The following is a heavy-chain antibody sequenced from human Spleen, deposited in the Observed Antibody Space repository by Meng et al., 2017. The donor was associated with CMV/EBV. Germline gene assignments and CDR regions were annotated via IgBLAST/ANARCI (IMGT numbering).Heavy chain of an antibody. CDR1: GYSFTDYY. V-gene: IGHV1-2*02. J-gene: IGHJ4*02. CDR3: ARGPRIAAADERNFDY. CDR2: LNPDSGDT. D-gene: IGHD6-13*01. Sequence: GYSFTDYYIHWVRQAPGQGLEWLGWLNPDSGDTYSAQRFQGRVTMTRDTSISTAYMELSRLRSDDTAMYFCARGPRIAAADERNFDYWGQGTLVTVSS.